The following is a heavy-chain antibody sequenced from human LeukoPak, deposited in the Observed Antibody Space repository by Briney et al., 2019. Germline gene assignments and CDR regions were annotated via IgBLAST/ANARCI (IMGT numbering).Heavy chain of an antibody. V-gene: IGHV3-30*18. CDR2: ISYDGSKK. Sequence: PGGSLRLSCAASGFTFSNYGMHWVRQAPGKGLEWVAVISYDGSKKYYADSVKGRLTISRDNSKNALYLQMNSLRAEDTAVYYCAKGLRFLEWLFDYWGQGTLVTVSS. CDR1: GFTFSNYG. D-gene: IGHD3-3*01. J-gene: IGHJ4*02. CDR3: AKGLRFLEWLFDY.